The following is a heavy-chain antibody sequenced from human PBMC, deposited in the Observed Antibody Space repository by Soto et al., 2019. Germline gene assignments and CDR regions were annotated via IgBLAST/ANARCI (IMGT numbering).Heavy chain of an antibody. CDR3: ARIFRNYYSGIDV. CDR1: GYGFSNYW. CDR2: IFPEDSDT. Sequence: GESLKISCDGSGYGFSNYWIAWVRQMPGKGLEWLGIIFPEDSDTRYTPSLQGQVTISADKSINKAYLQWSSLKASDTATYYCARIFRNYYSGIDVWGQGTKVTVSS. J-gene: IGHJ6*02. D-gene: IGHD3-10*01. V-gene: IGHV5-51*01.